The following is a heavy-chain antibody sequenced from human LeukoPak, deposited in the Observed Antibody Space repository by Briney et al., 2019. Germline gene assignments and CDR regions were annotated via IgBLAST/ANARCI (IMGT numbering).Heavy chain of an antibody. Sequence: ASVKVSCKASGGTFSSYAISWARQAPGQGLEWMGRIIPVLGIINYAQKFQGRVTISADTSTSTAFMELSSLRSEDTAVYYCAREVMAKRRAFDIWGQGTVVTVSS. D-gene: IGHD2-8*01. CDR1: GGTFSSYA. J-gene: IGHJ3*02. V-gene: IGHV1-69*04. CDR3: AREVMAKRRAFDI. CDR2: IIPVLGII.